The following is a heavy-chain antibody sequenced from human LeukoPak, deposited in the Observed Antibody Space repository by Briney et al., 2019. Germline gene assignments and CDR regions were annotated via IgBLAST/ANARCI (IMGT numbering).Heavy chain of an antibody. J-gene: IGHJ6*04. CDR1: GFTLSDYY. CDR3: AELGITMIGGV. V-gene: IGHV3-11*06. Sequence: GGSLRLSCAASGFTLSDYYMSWIRQAPGKGLEWVSYISSSSSYIYYGDSVKGRFTIARDNAKNSLYLQMNSLRAEDTAVYYCAELGITMIGGVWGKGTTVTISS. D-gene: IGHD3-10*02. CDR2: ISSSSSYI.